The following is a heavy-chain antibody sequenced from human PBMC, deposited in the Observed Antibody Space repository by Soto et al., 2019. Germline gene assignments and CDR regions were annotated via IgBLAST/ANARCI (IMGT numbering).Heavy chain of an antibody. CDR3: AKDRTGSSLAGYFDL. J-gene: IGHJ2*01. CDR2: ISYDGSNK. CDR1: GFTFSSYG. Sequence: QVQLVESGGGVVQPGRSLRLSCAASGFTFSSYGMHWVRQAPGKGLEWVAVISYDGSNKYYADSVKGRFTISRDNSKNTLYLQMSSLRAEDTAVYYCAKDRTGSSLAGYFDLWGRGTLVTVSS. V-gene: IGHV3-30*18. D-gene: IGHD6-13*01.